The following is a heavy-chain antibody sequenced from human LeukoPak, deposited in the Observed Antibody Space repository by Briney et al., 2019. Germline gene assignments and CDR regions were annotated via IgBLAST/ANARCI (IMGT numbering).Heavy chain of an antibody. CDR1: GFTFSNYG. Sequence: PGGSLRLSCAASGFTFSNYGMQWVRQAPGKGLEWVAFIRYDGSIKHYADSVKGRFTISRDNAKNSLYLQMNSLRAEDTAVYYCARDTPYYYDSSGVSSWGQGTLVTVSS. J-gene: IGHJ4*02. V-gene: IGHV3-30*02. CDR2: IRYDGSIK. D-gene: IGHD3-22*01. CDR3: ARDTPYYYDSSGVSS.